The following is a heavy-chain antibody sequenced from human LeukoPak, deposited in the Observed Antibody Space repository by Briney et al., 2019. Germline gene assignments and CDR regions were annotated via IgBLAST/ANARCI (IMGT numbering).Heavy chain of an antibody. CDR2: TSYDGSNK. CDR3: ARGYYYLSGSYCSPQFDP. Sequence: PGGSLRLSCAASGFTFSSYAMHWVRQAPGKGLEWVAVTSYDGSNKYYADSVKGRFTVSRDNSKNTLYLQMNSLRAEDTAVYYCARGYYYLSGSYCSPQFDPWGQGTLVTVSS. CDR1: GFTFSSYA. V-gene: IGHV3-30*04. J-gene: IGHJ5*02. D-gene: IGHD3-10*01.